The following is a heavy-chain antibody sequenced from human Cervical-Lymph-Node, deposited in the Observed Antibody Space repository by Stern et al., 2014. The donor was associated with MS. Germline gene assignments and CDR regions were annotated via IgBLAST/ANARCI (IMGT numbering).Heavy chain of an antibody. Sequence: QVQLQQWGAGLLKPSETLSLTCAVYGGSFSGYYWSWIRQPPGKGLERIGEINHSGSTNYNPSLKIRVTISVDTSKNQFSLKLSSVTAADTAVYYCARQRETETTVTPRGRGAFDIWGQGTMVTVSS. CDR3: ARQRETETTVTPRGRGAFDI. D-gene: IGHD4-17*01. CDR1: GGSFSGYY. J-gene: IGHJ3*02. CDR2: INHSGST. V-gene: IGHV4-34*01.